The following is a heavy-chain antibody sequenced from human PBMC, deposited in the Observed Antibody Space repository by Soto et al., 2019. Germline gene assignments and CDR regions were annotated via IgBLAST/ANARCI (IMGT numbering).Heavy chain of an antibody. Sequence: AETLSLTCAVSGYSISSGYYWGWIRPPPGKGLEWIGSIYHSGITYYNPSLKSRVTISVVTSKNQFSLKLSSVTAADTAVYYCAREQLGPNDYYYYYGIEVWGQGTTVTASS. V-gene: IGHV4-38-2*01. CDR1: GYSISSGYY. CDR2: IYHSGIT. D-gene: IGHD6-6*01. J-gene: IGHJ6*02. CDR3: AREQLGPNDYYYYYGIEV.